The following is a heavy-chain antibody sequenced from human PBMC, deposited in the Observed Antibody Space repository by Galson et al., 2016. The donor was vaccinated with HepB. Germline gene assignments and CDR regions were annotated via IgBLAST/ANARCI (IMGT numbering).Heavy chain of an antibody. V-gene: IGHV1-69*13. J-gene: IGHJ6*02. CDR1: GGTFSSSA. CDR2: IIPIFAIT. D-gene: IGHD3-22*01. Sequence: SVKVSCKASGGTFSSSAISWVRQAPGQGLEWMGGIIPIFAITNYAQKFQGRVTITADESTSTAYMELSSLGSEDTAVYYCAREKSFYDTSGYSPSYYYYGLDVWGQGTTVTVSS. CDR3: AREKSFYDTSGYSPSYYYYGLDV.